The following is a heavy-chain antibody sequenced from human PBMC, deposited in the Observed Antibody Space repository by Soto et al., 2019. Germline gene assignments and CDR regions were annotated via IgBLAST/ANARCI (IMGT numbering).Heavy chain of an antibody. CDR1: GGSISSYY. D-gene: IGHD3-9*01. J-gene: IGHJ4*02. CDR2: IYYSGST. V-gene: IGHV4-59*01. CDR3: ARVAYYDILTGYSHYFDY. Sequence: SETLSLTCTVSGGSISSYYWSWIRQPPGKGLEWIGYIYYSGSTNYNPSLKSRVTISVDTSKNQFSLKLSSVTAADTAVYYCARVAYYDILTGYSHYFDYWGQGTLVTVSS.